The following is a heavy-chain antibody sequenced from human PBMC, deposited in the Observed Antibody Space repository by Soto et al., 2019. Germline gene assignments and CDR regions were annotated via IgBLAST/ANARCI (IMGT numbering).Heavy chain of an antibody. V-gene: IGHV3-23*01. J-gene: IGHJ4*02. CDR2: ISGSGVTT. CDR1: GFTFSNYA. Sequence: PGGSLRLSCAASGFTFSNYAMAWVRQVPGKGLQWVSGISGSGVTTSYADSVKGRFTISRDNSKNTLDLQMNSLRAEDTAVYYCAKDTYYYDRSGYYTYDYWGQGTQVTVSS. CDR3: AKDTYYYDRSGYYTYDY. D-gene: IGHD3-22*01.